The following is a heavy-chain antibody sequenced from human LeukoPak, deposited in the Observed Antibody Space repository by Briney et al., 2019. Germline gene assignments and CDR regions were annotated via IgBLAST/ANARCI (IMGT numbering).Heavy chain of an antibody. J-gene: IGHJ6*02. CDR1: GFTFTTYW. CDR3: ARDAVDTANAV. D-gene: IGHD5-18*01. CDR2: INSDGSIT. Sequence: PGGSLRLSCAASGFTFTTYWMHWVDQAPGKGLVWVSHINSDGSITSYADSVKGRFTISRDNAKNTLYLQMNSLRAEDTAVYYCARDAVDTANAVWGQGTTVTVSS. V-gene: IGHV3-74*01.